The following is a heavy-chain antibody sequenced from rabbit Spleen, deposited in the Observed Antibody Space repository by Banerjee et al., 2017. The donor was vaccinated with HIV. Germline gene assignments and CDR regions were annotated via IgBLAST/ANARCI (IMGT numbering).Heavy chain of an antibody. D-gene: IGHD8-1*01. CDR2: AYAGSSSGFT. CDR1: GFSFNSGYD. CDR3: ARDTGSSFSSYGMDL. J-gene: IGHJ6*01. V-gene: IGHV1S40*01. Sequence: VESGGGLVKPGASLTLTCKASGFSFNSGYDMCWVRQAPGKGLEWVACAYAGSSSGFTYSATWAKGRFTCSKTSSTTVTLQMTSLTVADTATYFCARDTGSSFSSYGMDLWGQGTLVTVS.